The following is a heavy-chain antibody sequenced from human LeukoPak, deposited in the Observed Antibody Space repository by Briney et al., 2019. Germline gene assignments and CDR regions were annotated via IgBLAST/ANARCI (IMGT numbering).Heavy chain of an antibody. D-gene: IGHD1-26*01. Sequence: GGSLRLSCAASGFTFSNYAMHWVRQAPGKGLEWVAVISYDGSNKYYTDSVKGRFTISRDNSKNTLYLQMSSLRAEDTSMYYCARPQSKWELLSYFDYRGQGTLVTVSS. CDR1: GFTFSNYA. V-gene: IGHV3-30-3*01. CDR3: ARPQSKWELLSYFDY. J-gene: IGHJ4*02. CDR2: ISYDGSNK.